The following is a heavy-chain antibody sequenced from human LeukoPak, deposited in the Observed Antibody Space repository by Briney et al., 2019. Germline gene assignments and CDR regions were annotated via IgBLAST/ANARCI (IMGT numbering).Heavy chain of an antibody. Sequence: PGGSLRLSCVASGFTFSSYWMSWVRQAPGKGLEWVADIKEDGSEKYYVDSVKGRFTISRDNAKNSLYLQMNSLRAEDTAVYYCAKDRATGTTSHFDYWGQGTLVTVSS. J-gene: IGHJ4*02. CDR1: GFTFSSYW. CDR3: AKDRATGTTSHFDY. V-gene: IGHV3-7*01. CDR2: IKEDGSEK. D-gene: IGHD1-1*01.